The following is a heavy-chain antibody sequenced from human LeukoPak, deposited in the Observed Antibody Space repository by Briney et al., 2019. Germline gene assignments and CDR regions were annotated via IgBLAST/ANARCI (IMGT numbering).Heavy chain of an antibody. CDR2: MNPNSGNT. V-gene: IGHV1-8*01. Sequence: GASVKVSCKASGYTFTSYDINWVRRATGQGLEWMGWMNPNSGNTGYAQKFQGRVTMTRNTSISTAYMELSSLRSEDTAVYYCARAVGNDFWSGYPLFDYWGQGTLVTVSS. CDR3: ARAVGNDFWSGYPLFDY. D-gene: IGHD3-3*01. J-gene: IGHJ4*02. CDR1: GYTFTSYD.